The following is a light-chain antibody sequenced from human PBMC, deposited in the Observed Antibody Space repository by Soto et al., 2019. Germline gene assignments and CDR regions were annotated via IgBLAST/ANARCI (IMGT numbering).Light chain of an antibody. CDR2: TAS. Sequence: DVQMTQSPSTLSASVGDRVTITCRASQSISGWLAWYRQRPGKAPKLMIYTASTLETGVPSRFSGSGSGTEFTLTINNLQPDDFATYYCQQYDGYSRTFGQGTKVDIK. CDR1: QSISGW. CDR3: QQYDGYSRT. J-gene: IGKJ1*01. V-gene: IGKV1-5*03.